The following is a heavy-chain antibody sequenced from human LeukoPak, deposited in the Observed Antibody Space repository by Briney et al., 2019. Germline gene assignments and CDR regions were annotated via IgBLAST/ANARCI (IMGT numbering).Heavy chain of an antibody. J-gene: IGHJ5*02. CDR2: ISWNSGSI. CDR1: GFTFDDYA. Sequence: GRSLRLSCAASGFTFDDYAMHWVRQAPGKGLEWVSGISWNSGSIGYADSVKGRFTISRDNAKNSLYLQMNSLRVEDAAVYYCFCGGGSWGQGTLVTVSS. D-gene: IGHD6-25*01. CDR3: FCGGGS. V-gene: IGHV3-9*01.